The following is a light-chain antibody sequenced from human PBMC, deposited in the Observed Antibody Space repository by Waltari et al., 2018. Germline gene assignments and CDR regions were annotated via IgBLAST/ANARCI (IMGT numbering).Light chain of an antibody. CDR3: SSYTPSGTLV. CDR2: DLR. J-gene: IGLJ2*01. V-gene: IGLV2-18*03. Sequence: WYQQPPVTPPQLMIFDLRSRRSGVPDRFSGSKSGRTASLTTSGLQAEDEGDYYCSSYTPSGTLVFGGGTKLTVL.